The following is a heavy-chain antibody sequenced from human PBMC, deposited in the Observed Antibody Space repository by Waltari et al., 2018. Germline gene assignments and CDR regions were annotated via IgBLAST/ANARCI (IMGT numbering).Heavy chain of an antibody. Sequence: EVQLVESGGGLVKPGGSLRLSCAASGFTFSDYTMSWVRQTPGKGLAWVSSISSSSSFIYYADSVKGRFTISRDNAKNSLFLQMNSLRAEDTSVYYCVRSDYGDYVGGYYWGQGTVVTVSS. CDR1: GFTFSDYT. J-gene: IGHJ4*02. D-gene: IGHD4-17*01. CDR3: VRSDYGDYVGGYY. CDR2: ISSSSSFI. V-gene: IGHV3-21*01.